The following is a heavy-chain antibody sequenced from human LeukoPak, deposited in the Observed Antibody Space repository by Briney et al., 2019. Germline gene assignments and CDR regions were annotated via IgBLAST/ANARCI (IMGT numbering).Heavy chain of an antibody. Sequence: GGSLRLSCAASGFTFSSYGMHWVRQAPGKGLEWVAVISYDGSNKYYADSVKGRFTISRDNSKNTLYLQMNSLRAEDTAVYYCTTMGLPYYFDYWGQGTLVTVSS. CDR3: TTMGLPYYFDY. J-gene: IGHJ4*02. V-gene: IGHV3-30*03. D-gene: IGHD3-10*01. CDR1: GFTFSSYG. CDR2: ISYDGSNK.